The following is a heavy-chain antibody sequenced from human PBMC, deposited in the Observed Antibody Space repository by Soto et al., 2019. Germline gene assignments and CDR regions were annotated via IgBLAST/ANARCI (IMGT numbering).Heavy chain of an antibody. CDR1: GDSISSDKC. D-gene: IGHD6-13*01. V-gene: IGHV3-66*01. J-gene: IGHJ4*02. Sequence: ETLSLTCAVSGDSISSDKCWSWVRQAPGKGLEWVSVIYSAGSADFADSVKVRFTISRDNSKNTLYLQMSSLRAEDTAVYYCARVHSSSYHYFDYWGQGTVVTVSS. CDR3: ARVHSSSYHYFDY. CDR2: IYSAGSA.